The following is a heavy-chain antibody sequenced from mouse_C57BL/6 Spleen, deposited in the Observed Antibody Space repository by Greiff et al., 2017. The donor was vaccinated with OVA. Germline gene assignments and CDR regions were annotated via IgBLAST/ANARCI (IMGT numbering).Heavy chain of an antibody. CDR1: GYTFTSYW. CDR3: ARDYTTVVERTWFAY. Sequence: VQLQQPGAGLVRPGSSVKLSCKASGYTFTSYWMHWVKQRPIQGLEWIGNIDPSDSETHYNQKFKDKATLTVDKSSSTAYMQLSSLTSEDSAVYYCARDYTTVVERTWFAYWGQGTLVTVSA. CDR2: IDPSDSET. J-gene: IGHJ3*01. D-gene: IGHD1-1*01. V-gene: IGHV1-52*01.